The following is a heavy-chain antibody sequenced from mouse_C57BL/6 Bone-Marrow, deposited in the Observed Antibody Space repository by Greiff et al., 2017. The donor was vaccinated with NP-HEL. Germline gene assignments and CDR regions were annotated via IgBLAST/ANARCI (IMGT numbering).Heavy chain of an antibody. J-gene: IGHJ2*01. CDR1: GYTFTDYY. Sequence: EVKLQESGPVLVKPGASVKMSCKASGYTFTDYYMNWVKQSHGKSLEWIGVINPYNGGTSYNQKFKGKATLTVDKSSSTAYMELNSLTSEDSAVYYCARRIGYFDYWGQGTTLTVSS. CDR2: INPYNGGT. V-gene: IGHV1-19*01. CDR3: ARRIGYFDY.